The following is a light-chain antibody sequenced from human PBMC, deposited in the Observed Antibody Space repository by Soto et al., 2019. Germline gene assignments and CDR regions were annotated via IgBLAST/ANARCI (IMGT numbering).Light chain of an antibody. CDR1: SSNIGAGYD. CDR3: QSYDSSLSGYV. Sequence: QAVVTQPPSVSGAPGQRVTISCTGSSSNIGAGYDVHWYQQLPGTAPKLLIYGNNNRPSGVPDRFSGSKSGTSASLAITGLQAEDEADYYCQSYDSSLSGYVFGGGTKVTVL. J-gene: IGLJ1*01. V-gene: IGLV1-40*01. CDR2: GNN.